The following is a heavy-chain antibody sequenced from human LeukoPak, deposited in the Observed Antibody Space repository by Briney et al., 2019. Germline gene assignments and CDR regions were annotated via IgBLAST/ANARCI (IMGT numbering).Heavy chain of an antibody. D-gene: IGHD3-9*01. V-gene: IGHV1-2*02. CDR1: GYIFTTYF. CDR2: INPNNGDT. Sequence: GASVKVSCKASGYIFTTYFIHWVRQAPGQGLEWMGWINPNNGDTNYVQKFQGRVPMTRDTSISTAYMELTRLRSDDTAVYYCAREGGYDILTGYQDYWGQGTLVTVSS. J-gene: IGHJ4*02. CDR3: AREGGYDILTGYQDY.